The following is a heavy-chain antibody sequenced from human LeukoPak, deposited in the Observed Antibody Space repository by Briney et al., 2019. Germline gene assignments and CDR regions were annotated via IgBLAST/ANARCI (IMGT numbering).Heavy chain of an antibody. CDR1: GFTFSTFA. J-gene: IGHJ4*02. Sequence: TGGSLRLSCAASGFTFSTFAMSWVRQPPGKGLEWVSGIGSSGSGTLHADSVKGRFTISRDNSKNTLFLQMNSPRVEDTAVYYCAKEMTGGWPFDYWGQGILVTVSS. CDR2: IGSSGSGT. CDR3: AKEMTGGWPFDY. D-gene: IGHD6-19*01. V-gene: IGHV3-23*01.